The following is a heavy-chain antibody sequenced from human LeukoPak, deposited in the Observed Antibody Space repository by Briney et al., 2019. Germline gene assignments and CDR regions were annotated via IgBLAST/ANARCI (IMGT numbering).Heavy chain of an antibody. Sequence: ASVKVSCKASGYTFTGYYMHWVRQAPGQGLEWMGWINPNSGGTNYAQKFQGRVTMTRDTSISTAYMELSRLRSDDTAVYYCARDRVVVPAAPVYYYYYYMDVWGKGTTVTVSS. D-gene: IGHD2-2*01. CDR3: ARDRVVVPAAPVYYYYYYMDV. J-gene: IGHJ6*03. V-gene: IGHV1-2*02. CDR2: INPNSGGT. CDR1: GYTFTGYY.